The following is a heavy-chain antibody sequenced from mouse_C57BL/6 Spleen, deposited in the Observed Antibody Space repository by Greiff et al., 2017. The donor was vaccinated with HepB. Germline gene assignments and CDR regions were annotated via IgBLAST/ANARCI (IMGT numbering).Heavy chain of an antibody. CDR3: ARGDDYDVRAMDY. CDR1: GYTFTSYW. CDR2: INPSSGYT. Sequence: QVHVKQSGAELAKPGASVKLSCKASGYTFTSYWMHWVKQRPGQGLEWIGYINPSSGYTKYNQKFKDKATLTADKSSSTAYMQLSSLTYEDSAVYYCARGDDYDVRAMDYWGQGTSVTVSS. J-gene: IGHJ4*01. D-gene: IGHD2-4*01. V-gene: IGHV1-7*01.